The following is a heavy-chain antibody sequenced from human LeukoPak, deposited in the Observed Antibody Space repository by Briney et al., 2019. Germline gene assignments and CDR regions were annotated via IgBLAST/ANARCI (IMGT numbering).Heavy chain of an antibody. CDR1: GFPFSDHY. Sequence: GGSLRLSCVGSGFPFSDHYMDWVRQAPGKGLEWVGRSRNKANSYTTQYAASVKGRFTISRDDSKNSLYLQMNSLKTEDTAVYYCAISSGWYYFDYWGQGTLVTISS. D-gene: IGHD6-19*01. CDR2: SRNKANSYTT. J-gene: IGHJ4*02. V-gene: IGHV3-72*01. CDR3: AISSGWYYFDY.